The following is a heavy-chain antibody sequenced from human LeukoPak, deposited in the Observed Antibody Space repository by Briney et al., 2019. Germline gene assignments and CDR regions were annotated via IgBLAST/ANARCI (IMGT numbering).Heavy chain of an antibody. CDR1: GGSFSGYY. V-gene: IGHV4-59*10. CDR3: ARDYRGYYDSSGYYGINYYYYMDV. CDR2: IYTSGST. J-gene: IGHJ6*03. Sequence: SETLSLTCAVYGGSFSGYYWSWIRQPPGKGLEWIGRIYTSGSTNYNPSLKSRVTMSVDTSKNQFSLKLSSVTAADTAVYYCARDYRGYYDSSGYYGINYYYYMDVWGKGTTVTISS. D-gene: IGHD3-22*01.